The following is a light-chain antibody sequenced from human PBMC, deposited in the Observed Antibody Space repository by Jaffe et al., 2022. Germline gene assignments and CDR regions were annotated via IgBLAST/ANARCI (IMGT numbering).Light chain of an antibody. CDR3: NSYAGSNNVV. Sequence: QSALTQPPSASGSLGQSVTISCTGTSSDVGGYNYVSWYQQHPGKAPKLMIYDVSKRPSGVPDRFSGSKSVNTASLTVSGLQAEDEADYYCNSYAGSNNVVFGGGTKLTVL. CDR2: DVS. J-gene: IGLJ2*01. V-gene: IGLV2-8*01. CDR1: SSDVGGYNY.